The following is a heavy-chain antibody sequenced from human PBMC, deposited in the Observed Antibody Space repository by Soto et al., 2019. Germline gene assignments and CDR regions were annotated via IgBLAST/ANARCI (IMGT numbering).Heavy chain of an antibody. D-gene: IGHD6-13*01. J-gene: IGHJ4*02. CDR3: ARGSSGYISGWYYFDY. CDR2: ISGIGGST. CDR1: GFTFTDYA. V-gene: IGHV3-23*01. Sequence: GGSLRLSCAASGFTFTDYALSWVRQAPGKGLEWVATISGIGGSTYLADSVKGRLSISRDNSKNTVSLLMNSLRAEDTAVYFCARGSSGYISGWYYFDYWGRGTLVTVS.